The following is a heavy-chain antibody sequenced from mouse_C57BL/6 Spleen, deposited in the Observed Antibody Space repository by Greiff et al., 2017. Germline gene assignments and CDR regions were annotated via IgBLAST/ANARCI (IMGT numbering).Heavy chain of an antibody. CDR2: ISNLAYSI. J-gene: IGHJ1*03. V-gene: IGHV5-15*01. CDR1: GFTFSDYG. D-gene: IGHD2-5*01. CDR3: ARRAGDSNYGWYFDV. Sequence: EVQLVESGGGLVQPGGSLKLSCAASGFTFSDYGMAWVRQAPRKGPEWVAFISNLAYSIYYADTVTGRFTISRENAKNTLYLEMSSLRSEDTAMYYCARRAGDSNYGWYFDVWGTGTTVTVSS.